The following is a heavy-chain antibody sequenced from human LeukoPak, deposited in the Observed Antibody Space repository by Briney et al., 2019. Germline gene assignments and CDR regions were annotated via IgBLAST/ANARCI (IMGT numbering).Heavy chain of an antibody. V-gene: IGHV4-59*01. CDR2: IYYSGST. Sequence: SETPSLTCTVSGGSISSYYWSWIRQPPGKGLEWIGYIYYSGSTNYNPSLKSRVTISVDTSKNQFSLKLSSVTAADTAVYYCARGVVAALVYWGQGTLVTVSS. D-gene: IGHD2-15*01. J-gene: IGHJ4*02. CDR3: ARGVVAALVY. CDR1: GGSISSYY.